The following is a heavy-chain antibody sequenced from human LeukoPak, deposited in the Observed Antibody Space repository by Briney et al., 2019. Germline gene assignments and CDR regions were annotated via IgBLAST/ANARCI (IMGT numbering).Heavy chain of an antibody. V-gene: IGHV4-39*07. CDR1: GDSFTSVTDY. CDR2: GDYSGGT. D-gene: IGHD6-13*01. CDR3: ARDIEEIAAASWFDP. J-gene: IGHJ5*02. Sequence: PSETLSLTCTVSGDSFTSVTDYWAWIRQPPGKGLEWIASGDYSGGTYYNPSLESRVAISADMSKNQISLKLTSVTGADTAVYYCARDIEEIAAASWFDPWGQGTLVTVSS.